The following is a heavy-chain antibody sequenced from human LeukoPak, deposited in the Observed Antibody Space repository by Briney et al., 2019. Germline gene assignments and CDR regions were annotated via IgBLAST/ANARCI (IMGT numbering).Heavy chain of an antibody. D-gene: IGHD3-10*01. CDR2: ISDSGGST. CDR3: AKGRSRVWAAMDV. J-gene: IGHJ6*02. Sequence: GGSLRLSCAASGFTFSSYAVSWVRQAPGKGLEWVSAISDSGGSTYYADSVKGRFTISRDNSKNTLYLQMNSLRAEDTAVYYCAKGRSRVWAAMDVWGQGTTVTVSS. V-gene: IGHV3-23*01. CDR1: GFTFSSYA.